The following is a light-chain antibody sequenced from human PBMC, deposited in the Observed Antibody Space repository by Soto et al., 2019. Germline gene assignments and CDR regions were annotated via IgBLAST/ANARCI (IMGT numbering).Light chain of an antibody. CDR2: EVS. CDR3: SSYAGSKISAVF. V-gene: IGLV2-8*01. CDR1: SSDVGGYNY. Sequence: QSVLTQPPSASGSPGQSVTISCTGTSSDVGGYNYVSWYQHHPGKAPRLMIYEVSERPSGVPDRFSGSKSGNTASLTVSGLLAEDEADYYRSSYAGSKISAVFFGGGPKLPVL. J-gene: IGLJ2*01.